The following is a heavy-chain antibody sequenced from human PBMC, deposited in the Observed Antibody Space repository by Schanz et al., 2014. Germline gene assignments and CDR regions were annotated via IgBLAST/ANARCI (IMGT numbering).Heavy chain of an antibody. CDR3: ARHAPGSGPDYNAGFDY. D-gene: IGHD3-10*01. J-gene: IGHJ4*01. CDR1: GDSILSYY. V-gene: IGHV4-59*08. CDR2: IQYTGIT. Sequence: QVQLQESGPRLVKSSETLSLACVVSGDSILSYYWSWIRQSPGKGLDWIGYIQYTGITNYNPSLQGRVTMPVDTSKSRVSLRLSSGTAADTAFYYCARHAPGSGPDYNAGFDYWGQGILVTVSS.